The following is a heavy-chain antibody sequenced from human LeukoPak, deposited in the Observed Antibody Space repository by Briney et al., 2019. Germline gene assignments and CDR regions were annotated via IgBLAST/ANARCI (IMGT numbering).Heavy chain of an antibody. Sequence: GGSLRLSCAASGFTFSNAWMSWVRLAPGKGLEWLGRIGSKTDGGTTDYAASVKGKFTISRDDSKNTLYLQMNSLKTEDTAVYYCATYRFYYDSSGFDYWGQGTLVTVSS. CDR1: GFTFSNAW. V-gene: IGHV3-15*04. CDR2: IGSKTDGGTT. CDR3: ATYRFYYDSSGFDY. J-gene: IGHJ4*02. D-gene: IGHD3-22*01.